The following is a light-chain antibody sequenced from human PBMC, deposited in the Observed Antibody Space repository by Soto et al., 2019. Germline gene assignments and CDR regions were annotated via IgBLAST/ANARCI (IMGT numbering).Light chain of an antibody. CDR3: QSYDSSLSGYV. V-gene: IGLV1-40*01. CDR2: ANN. J-gene: IGLJ1*01. CDR1: SSNIGARYD. Sequence: QSVLTQPPSVSGAPGQRVTISCTGSSSNIGARYDVHRYQQVPGTAPKLLMYANNFRPSGVPDRFSGSKSGTSASLAITGLQADDEADYYCQSYDSSLSGYVLGTGTKLTVL.